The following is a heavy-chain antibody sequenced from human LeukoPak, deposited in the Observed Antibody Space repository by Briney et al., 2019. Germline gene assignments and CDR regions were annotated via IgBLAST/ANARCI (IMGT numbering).Heavy chain of an antibody. J-gene: IGHJ4*02. CDR1: GGTFSSYA. CDR2: IIPIFGTA. V-gene: IGHV1-69*05. CDR3: VRWAGDGYNYYFDY. Sequence: SVKVSCKASGGTFSSYAISWVRQAPGQGLEWMGGIIPIFGTANYAQKFQGRVTITTDESTSTAYMELSSLRSEDTAVYYCVRWAGDGYNYYFDYWGQGTLVTVSS. D-gene: IGHD5-24*01.